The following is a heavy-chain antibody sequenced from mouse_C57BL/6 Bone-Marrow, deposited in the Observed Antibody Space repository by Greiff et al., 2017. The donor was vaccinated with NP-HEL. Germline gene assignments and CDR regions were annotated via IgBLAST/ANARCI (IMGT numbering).Heavy chain of an antibody. CDR3: ARREGNYYGSSYVRYYYAMDY. CDR1: GYTFTSYW. CDR2: IDPSDSYT. D-gene: IGHD1-1*01. V-gene: IGHV1-59*01. Sequence: QVQLQQPGAELVRPGTSVKLSCKASGYTFTSYWMHWVKQRPGQGLEWIGVIDPSDSYTNYNQKFKGKATLTVDTSSSTAYMQLSSLTSEDSAVYDCARREGNYYGSSYVRYYYAMDYWGQGTSVTVSS. J-gene: IGHJ4*01.